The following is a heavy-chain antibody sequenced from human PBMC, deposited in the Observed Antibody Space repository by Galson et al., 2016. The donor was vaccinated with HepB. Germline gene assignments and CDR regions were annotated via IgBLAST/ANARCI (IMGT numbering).Heavy chain of an antibody. Sequence: SVKVSCKASGYTFTSYHIHWVRQAPGQGLEWMGIINPGGGSTTYAQNFQGRVTMTRDTSTSTVYMELSSLRADDTAVYYCARDFSKYGQNYLDYWGQGTLITVSS. CDR2: INPGGGST. D-gene: IGHD2-2*01. CDR1: GYTFTSYH. V-gene: IGHV1-46*01. J-gene: IGHJ4*02. CDR3: ARDFSKYGQNYLDY.